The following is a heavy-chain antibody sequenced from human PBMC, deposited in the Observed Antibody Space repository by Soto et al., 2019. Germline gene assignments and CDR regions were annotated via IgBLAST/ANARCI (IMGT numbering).Heavy chain of an antibody. CDR3: AKLLRPGLQFFDF. CDR1: GFTFSDYA. J-gene: IGHJ4*02. V-gene: IGHV3-23*01. CDR2: ISSSGDHT. Sequence: EVQLLESGGGLVQPGGSLRLSCAASGFTFSDYAMSWVRQAPGKGLDWVSAISSSGDHTFYADSVKGRFTISRDNSKNPMYLQVNSLIAADTAVYYCAKLLRPGLQFFDFWGQGTLVTGPS. D-gene: IGHD4-4*01.